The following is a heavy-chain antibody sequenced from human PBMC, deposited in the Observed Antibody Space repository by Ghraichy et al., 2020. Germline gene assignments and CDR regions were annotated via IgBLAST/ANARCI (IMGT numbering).Heavy chain of an antibody. CDR2: IYHSGST. D-gene: IGHD3-22*01. Sequence: SETLSLTCAVSGGSISSSNWWSWVRQPPGKGLEWIGEIYHSGSTNYNPSLKSRVTISVDKSKNQFSLKLSSVTAADTAVYYCATAYSSGYYPLRAFDIWGQGTMVTVSS. V-gene: IGHV4-4*02. CDR1: GGSISSSNW. J-gene: IGHJ3*02. CDR3: ATAYSSGYYPLRAFDI.